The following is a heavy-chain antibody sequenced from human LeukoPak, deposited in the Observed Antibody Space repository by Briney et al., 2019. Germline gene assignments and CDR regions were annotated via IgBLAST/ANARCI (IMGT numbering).Heavy chain of an antibody. CDR2: ISAYNGNT. D-gene: IGHD3-22*01. CDR3: AREGYYDSSGYYLPYDY. J-gene: IGHJ4*02. CDR1: GGTFSSYA. V-gene: IGHV1-18*01. Sequence: ASVKVSCKASGGTFSSYAISWVRQAPGQGLEWMGWISAYNGNTNYAQKLQGRVTMTTDTSTSTAYMELRSLRSDDTAVYYCAREGYYDSSGYYLPYDYWGQGTLVTVSS.